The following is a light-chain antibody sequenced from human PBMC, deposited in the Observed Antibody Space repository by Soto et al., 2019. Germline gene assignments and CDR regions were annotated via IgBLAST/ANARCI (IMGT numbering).Light chain of an antibody. CDR2: GAS. V-gene: IGKV3-11*01. Sequence: EIVLTQSPATLSLSPGERATLSCRASQSVSSYLAWYQQRPGQAPRLLIYGASNRATGIPARFSGSGSGTDFPLTISSLEAEDFAVYYCQQRTDWPMTFGQGKRLEIK. CDR3: QQRTDWPMT. CDR1: QSVSSY. J-gene: IGKJ5*01.